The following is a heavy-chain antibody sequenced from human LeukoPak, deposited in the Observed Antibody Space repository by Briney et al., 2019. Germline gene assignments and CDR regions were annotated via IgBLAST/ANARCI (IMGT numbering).Heavy chain of an antibody. V-gene: IGHV3-43*02. D-gene: IGHD3-22*01. CDR3: AKDGSYDRSGYYYGRFDY. CDR1: GFTFDDYA. CDR2: ISGDGGST. J-gene: IGHJ4*02. Sequence: GGSLRLSCAASGFTFDDYAMHWVRQAPGKGLEWVSLISGDGGSTYYADSMKGRFTISRDNSKNSLYLQMNSLSTEDTALYYCAKDGSYDRSGYYYGRFDYWGQGTLVTVSS.